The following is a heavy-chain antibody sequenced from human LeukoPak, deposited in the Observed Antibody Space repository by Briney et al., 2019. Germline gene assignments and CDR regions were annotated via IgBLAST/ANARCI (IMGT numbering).Heavy chain of an antibody. CDR1: GFTFSSYA. Sequence: GGSLRLSCAASGFTFSSYAMSSVRQAPGKGLEWVSAISGSGGSTYYADSVKGRFTISRDNSKNTLYLQMNSLRAEDTAVYYCARISGWYGGAFDYWGQGTLVTVSS. CDR2: ISGSGGST. J-gene: IGHJ4*02. CDR3: ARISGWYGGAFDY. D-gene: IGHD6-19*01. V-gene: IGHV3-23*01.